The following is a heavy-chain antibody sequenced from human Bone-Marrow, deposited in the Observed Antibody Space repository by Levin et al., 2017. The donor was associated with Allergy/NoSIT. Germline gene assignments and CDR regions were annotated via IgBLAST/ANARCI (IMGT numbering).Heavy chain of an antibody. CDR2: IYHSGST. CDR3: ARDSSHYGSGSYYIWGVGHNWFDP. V-gene: IGHV4-4*02. J-gene: IGHJ5*02. D-gene: IGHD3-10*01. CDR1: GGSISSSNW. Sequence: SETLSLTCAVSGGSISSSNWWSWVRQPPGKGLEWIGEIYHSGSTNYNPSLKSRVTISVDKSKNQFSLKLSSVTAADTAVYYCARDSSHYGSGSYYIWGVGHNWFDPWGQGTLVTVSS.